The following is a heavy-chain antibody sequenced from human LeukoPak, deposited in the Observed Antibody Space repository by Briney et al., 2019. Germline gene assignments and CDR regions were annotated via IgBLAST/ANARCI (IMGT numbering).Heavy chain of an antibody. CDR3: ARKRINDAFDI. Sequence: GGSLRLSCAASGNYWMHWVRQAPGKGLVWVSHINSDGSWTSYADSVKGRFTISKDNSKNTLYLQMNSLRAEDTTVYYCARKRINDAFDIWGQGTMVTVSS. V-gene: IGHV3-74*01. J-gene: IGHJ3*02. CDR2: INSDGSWT. D-gene: IGHD2-15*01. CDR1: GNYW.